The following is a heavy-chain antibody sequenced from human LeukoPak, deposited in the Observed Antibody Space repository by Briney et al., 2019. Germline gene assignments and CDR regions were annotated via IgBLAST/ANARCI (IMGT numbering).Heavy chain of an antibody. CDR2: INPNSGGT. Sequence: ASVKVSCKASGYTFTGYYMHWVRQAPGQGLEWMGWINPNSGGTNYAQKFQGRVTMTRDTSISTAYMELSRLRSDDTAVYYCACLDGYCSSTSRTQGSYYYYCMDVWGKGTTVTVSS. D-gene: IGHD2-2*03. CDR1: GYTFTGYY. J-gene: IGHJ6*03. CDR3: ACLDGYCSSTSRTQGSYYYYCMDV. V-gene: IGHV1-2*02.